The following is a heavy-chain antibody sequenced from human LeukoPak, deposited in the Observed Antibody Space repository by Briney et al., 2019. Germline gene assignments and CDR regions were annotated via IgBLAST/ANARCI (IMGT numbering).Heavy chain of an antibody. J-gene: IGHJ4*02. CDR1: GFIFSSYG. CDR2: TRYDGSNK. Sequence: PGGSLRLSCAASGFIFSSYGMHWVRQAPGKGLEWVAFTRYDGSNKYYADSVKGRFTISRDNSKNTLYLQMNSLSAEDTAVYHCAKDRSGSYSQGLDYWGQGTLVTVSS. D-gene: IGHD1-26*01. CDR3: AKDRSGSYSQGLDY. V-gene: IGHV3-30*02.